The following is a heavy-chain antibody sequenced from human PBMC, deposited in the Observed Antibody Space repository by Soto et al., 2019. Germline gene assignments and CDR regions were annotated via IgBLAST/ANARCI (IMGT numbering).Heavy chain of an antibody. J-gene: IGHJ6*02. CDR1: GFTFSSYG. D-gene: IGHD1-26*01. CDR3: AREPVGPDYAMDV. Sequence: QERLVESGGGVVQPGRSLRLSCAASGFTFSSYGMHWVRQTPGKGLEWVAVLGFDGGGRYYADSVKGRFTISRDNSKNRLDLQMDSLRVEDTALYYGAREPVGPDYAMDVWGQGTMVTVSS. CDR2: LGFDGGGR. V-gene: IGHV3-33*01.